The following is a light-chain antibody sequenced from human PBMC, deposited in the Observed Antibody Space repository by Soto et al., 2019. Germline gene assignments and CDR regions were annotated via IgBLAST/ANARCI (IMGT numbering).Light chain of an antibody. CDR1: NIAIKR. V-gene: IGLV3-21*02. CDR2: DDG. J-gene: IGLJ2*01. CDR3: QVWDSSSDHRVV. Sequence: SYELTQAPSLSVAPGQTARITCGGNNIAIKRVHWYQQKPGQAPVLVVYDDGDRPSGIPERFSGSNSGNTATLTITRGEAGDEADYHCQVWDSSSDHRVVFGGGTKLTVL.